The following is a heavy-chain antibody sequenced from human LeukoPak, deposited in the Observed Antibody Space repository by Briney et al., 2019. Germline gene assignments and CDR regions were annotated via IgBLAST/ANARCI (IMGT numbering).Heavy chain of an antibody. CDR2: FYNSGRS. Sequence: SETLSPTFTVSDDSISDYYRGWIRQPPGKGLEWIGYFYNSGRSTYNPSLKSRVTISADTSKNHFSLKLNSVTTADTAVYYCTRGAGWLIDYWGQGILVTVSS. D-gene: IGHD3-16*01. V-gene: IGHV4-59*01. CDR3: TRGAGWLIDY. CDR1: DDSISDYY. J-gene: IGHJ4*02.